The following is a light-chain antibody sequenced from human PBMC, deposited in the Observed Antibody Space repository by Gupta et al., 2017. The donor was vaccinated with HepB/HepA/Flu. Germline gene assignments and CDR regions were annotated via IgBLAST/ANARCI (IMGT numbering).Light chain of an antibody. V-gene: IGKV2-30*01. CDR2: KVS. CDR1: RSLVSTDGNTY. CDR3: SQDKWCPHT. J-gene: IGKJ2*01. Sequence: DVVLTQSPLSLPVTLGQPASIPCTSSRSLVSTDGNTYFDWFHQGPGQSPRRLIYKVSKRDSGVPDRFSGSGSGTDFTLKISRVEAEDVGVYYCSQDKWCPHTFGQGTKVEIK.